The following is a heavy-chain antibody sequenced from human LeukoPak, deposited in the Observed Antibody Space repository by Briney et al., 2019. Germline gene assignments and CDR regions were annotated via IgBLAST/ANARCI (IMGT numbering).Heavy chain of an antibody. CDR1: GITLSNYG. D-gene: IGHD3/OR15-3a*01. J-gene: IGHJ4*02. V-gene: IGHV3-23*01. Sequence: TGGSLRLSCAVSGITLSNYGMSWVRQAPGKGLEWVAGISGSGGSTKYADSVKGRFTISRDNPKNTLYRQINSLRAEDTAVYFCAKRGVVIRVILVGFHKEAYYFESWGQGALVTVSS. CDR3: AKRGVVIRVILVGFHKEAYYFES. CDR2: ISGSGGST.